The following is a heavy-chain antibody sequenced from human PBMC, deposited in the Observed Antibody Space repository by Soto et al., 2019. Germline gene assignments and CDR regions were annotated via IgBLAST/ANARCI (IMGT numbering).Heavy chain of an antibody. CDR2: INHSGST. Sequence: SETLSLTCAVYGGSFSGYYWSWIRQPPGKGLEWIGEINHSGSTNYNPSLKSRVTISVDTSKNQFALKLSSVTAADTAVYYCARAHYSSSSYWGQGTLVTVSS. V-gene: IGHV4-34*01. CDR1: GGSFSGYY. D-gene: IGHD6-13*01. J-gene: IGHJ4*02. CDR3: ARAHYSSSSY.